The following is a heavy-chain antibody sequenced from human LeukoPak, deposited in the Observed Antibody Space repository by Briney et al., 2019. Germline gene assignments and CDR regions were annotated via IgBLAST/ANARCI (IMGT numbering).Heavy chain of an antibody. V-gene: IGHV1-69*13. Sequence: SVKVSCKASGGTVSSYAISWVRQAPRQGLEWMGGINLILGTANYEKKFQGRGTITADESTSTAYMELRSLRSEDTAVYYCAREVFAGYRAFDYWGQGTLVTVSS. J-gene: IGHJ4*02. CDR2: INLILGTA. CDR1: GGTVSSYA. CDR3: AREVFAGYRAFDY. D-gene: IGHD3-16*02.